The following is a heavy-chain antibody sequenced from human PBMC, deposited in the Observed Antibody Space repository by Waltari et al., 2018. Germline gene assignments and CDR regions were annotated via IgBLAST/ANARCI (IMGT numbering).Heavy chain of an antibody. V-gene: IGHV4-34*01. D-gene: IGHD4-17*01. Sequence: QVQLQQWGAGLLKPSETLSLTCAVYGGSFSGYYWSWIRQPPGKGLEWIGESNHSGSTNYNPSLKRRVTISVDTSKNQFSLKLSSVTAADTAVYYCASAPRVRFPAIDYWGQGTLVTVSS. CDR1: GGSFSGYY. CDR3: ASAPRVRFPAIDY. CDR2: SNHSGST. J-gene: IGHJ4*02.